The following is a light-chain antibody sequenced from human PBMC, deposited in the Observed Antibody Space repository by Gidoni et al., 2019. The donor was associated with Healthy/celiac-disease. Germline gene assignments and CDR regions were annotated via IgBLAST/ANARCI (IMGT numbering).Light chain of an antibody. V-gene: IGKV4-1*01. Sequence: DIGMTQSPDSLAVSLGERATINCKSSQSVLYSSNNKNYLAWYQQKPGQPPKLLIYWASTRESGVPDRFSGRGSGTDFTLTISRLQAEDVAVYYCQQYYSTPRTFGQGTKVEIK. CDR1: QSVLYSSNNKNY. CDR3: QQYYSTPRT. J-gene: IGKJ1*01. CDR2: WAS.